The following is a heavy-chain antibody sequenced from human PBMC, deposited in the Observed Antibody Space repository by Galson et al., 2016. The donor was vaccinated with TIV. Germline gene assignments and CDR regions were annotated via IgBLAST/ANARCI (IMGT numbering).Heavy chain of an antibody. CDR3: ARDRTYCGNECYLYYYYGMDV. D-gene: IGHD2-21*01. CDR2: IYNDLRT. Sequence: SLRLSCAASGFTFNSHGMHWVRQAPGKGLEWVSIIYNDLRTSYADFVEGRFTISRDNSKNTLYLQMNGLRPEDTAIYYCARDRTYCGNECYLYYYYGMDVWGQGTTVTVSS. J-gene: IGHJ6*02. V-gene: IGHV3-NL1*01. CDR1: GFTFNSHG.